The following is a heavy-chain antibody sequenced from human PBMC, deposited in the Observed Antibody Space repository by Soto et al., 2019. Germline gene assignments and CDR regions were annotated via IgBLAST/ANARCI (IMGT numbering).Heavy chain of an antibody. V-gene: IGHV1-2*04. CDR2: INPNSGGT. CDR3: ARDRTQTLYSSGWDFDY. Sequence: GASVKVSCKASGYTFTGYYMHWVRQAPGQGLEWMGWINPNSGGTNYAQKFQGWVTMTRDTSISTAYMELSRLRSDDTAVYYCARDRTQTLYSSGWDFDYWGQGTLVTVSS. J-gene: IGHJ4*02. D-gene: IGHD6-19*01. CDR1: GYTFTGYY.